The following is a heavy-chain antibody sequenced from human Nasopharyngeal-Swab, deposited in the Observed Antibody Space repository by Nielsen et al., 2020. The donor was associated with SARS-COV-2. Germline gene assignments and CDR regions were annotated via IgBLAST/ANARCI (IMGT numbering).Heavy chain of an antibody. J-gene: IGHJ6*03. CDR3: AARGYYGSGSYYMGPDLYYYYYMDV. D-gene: IGHD3-10*01. Sequence: GGSLRLSCAASGFTFSSYGMHWVRQAPGEGLEWVAFIRYDGFNQHYVDSVKGRFTISRDSFKNTLYLQMNSLRAEDTAVYYCAARGYYGSGSYYMGPDLYYYYYMDVWGKGTTVTVSS. V-gene: IGHV3-30*02. CDR2: IRYDGFNQ. CDR1: GFTFSSYG.